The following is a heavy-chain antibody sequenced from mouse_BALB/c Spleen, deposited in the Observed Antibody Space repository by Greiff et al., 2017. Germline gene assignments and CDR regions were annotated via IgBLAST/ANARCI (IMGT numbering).Heavy chain of an antibody. D-gene: IGHD2-2*01. V-gene: IGHV14-4*02. CDR2: IDPANGDT. CDR3: NACDYGNDNGYAMDY. J-gene: IGHJ4*01. Sequence: EVQLQQSGAELVRSGASVKLSCTASGFNIKDYYMHWVKQRPEQGLEWIGWIDPANGDTEYAPKFQGKATLTADTSSNTAYLQLSSLTSEDTAVYYCNACDYGNDNGYAMDYWGQGTSVSVSS. CDR1: GFNIKDYY.